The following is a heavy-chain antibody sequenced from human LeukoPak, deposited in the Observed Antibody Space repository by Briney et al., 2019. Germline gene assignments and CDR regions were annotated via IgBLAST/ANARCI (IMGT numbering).Heavy chain of an antibody. CDR3: ARDFYSYYDFWSPYSPYFDY. CDR1: GFTFSSYS. V-gene: IGHV3-21*01. D-gene: IGHD3-3*01. J-gene: IGHJ4*02. CDR2: ISSSSSYI. Sequence: PGGSLRLSCAASGFTFSSYSMNWVRQAPGKGLEWVSSISSSSSYIYYADSVKGRFTISRDNAKNSLYLQMNSLRDEDTAVYYCARDFYSYYDFWSPYSPYFDYWGQGTLVTVSS.